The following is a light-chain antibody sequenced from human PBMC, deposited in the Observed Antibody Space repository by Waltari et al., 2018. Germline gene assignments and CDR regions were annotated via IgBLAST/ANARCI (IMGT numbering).Light chain of an antibody. CDR3: QQHLTPPFS. Sequence: DVVMTQSPDSLAVSLGERATINCKSSQNLFVRSNKKNYLVWYQQKPGQPPKVLFYWASTRESGVPDRFSGSGSGTDFTLTINSLQAEDVAFYYCQQHLTPPFSFGPGTKVDIK. CDR1: QNLFVRSNKKNY. CDR2: WAS. J-gene: IGKJ3*01. V-gene: IGKV4-1*01.